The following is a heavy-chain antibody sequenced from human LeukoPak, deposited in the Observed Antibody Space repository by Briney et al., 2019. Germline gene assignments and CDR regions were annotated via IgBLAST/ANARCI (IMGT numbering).Heavy chain of an antibody. J-gene: IGHJ4*02. V-gene: IGHV3-23*01. CDR1: GFTFSSYA. CDR3: AKDEAIVSYSSSWYNLDY. CDR2: ISGSGGST. Sequence: GGSLRLPCAASGFTFSSYAMSWVRQAPGKGLEWVSAISGSGGSTYYADSVKGRFTISRDNSKNTLYLQMNSLRAEDTAVYYCAKDEAIVSYSSSWYNLDYWGQGTLVTVSS. D-gene: IGHD6-13*01.